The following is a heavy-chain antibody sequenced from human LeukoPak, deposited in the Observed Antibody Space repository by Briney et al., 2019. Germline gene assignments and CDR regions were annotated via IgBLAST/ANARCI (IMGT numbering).Heavy chain of an antibody. D-gene: IGHD6-13*01. CDR3: ARESWAAAGLSDY. Sequence: ASVKVSCKASGYTFTSYDINWVRQATGQGLEWMGWMSPNNGNTGYAQKFQGRVTMTRNTSISTAYMELSSLRSEDTAVYYCARESWAAAGLSDYWGQEPWSPSPQ. V-gene: IGHV1-8*01. CDR2: MSPNNGNT. J-gene: IGHJ4*01. CDR1: GYTFTSYD.